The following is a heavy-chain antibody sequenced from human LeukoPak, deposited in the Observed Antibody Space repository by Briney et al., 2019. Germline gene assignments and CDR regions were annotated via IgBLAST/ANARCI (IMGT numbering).Heavy chain of an antibody. CDR1: GFTFRSYA. CDR2: ISGSGGST. J-gene: IGHJ4*02. Sequence: GGSLRLSCAASGFTFRSYAMNWVRQAPGKGLEWVSVISGSGGSTYYADSEKGRFTISRDNSKNTLYLQMNSLRAEDTAVYYCAKEGGSPTWRYYFDYWGQGTLVTVSS. V-gene: IGHV3-23*01. CDR3: AKEGGSPTWRYYFDY. D-gene: IGHD1-26*01.